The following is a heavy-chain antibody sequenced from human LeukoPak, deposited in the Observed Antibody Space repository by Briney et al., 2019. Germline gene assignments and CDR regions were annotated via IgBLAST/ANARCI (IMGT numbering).Heavy chain of an antibody. J-gene: IGHJ4*02. Sequence: ASVKVSCKASGYSFIGYHMHWVRQAPGHGLEWMAWINPNSGGTNYAQKFQGRVTMTRDTSISTAYMELSRLRSDDTAVYYCARDWNYEIDYWGQGTLVTVSS. V-gene: IGHV1-2*02. CDR1: GYSFIGYH. CDR2: INPNSGGT. CDR3: ARDWNYEIDY. D-gene: IGHD1-7*01.